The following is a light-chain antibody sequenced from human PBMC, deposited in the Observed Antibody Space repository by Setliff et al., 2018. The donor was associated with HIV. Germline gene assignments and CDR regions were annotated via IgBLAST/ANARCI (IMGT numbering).Light chain of an antibody. J-gene: IGLJ1*01. CDR1: SSDVGGYNY. CDR3: SSYTNTPLYV. V-gene: IGLV2-14*03. CDR2: DVS. Sequence: QSALAQPASVSGSPGQSITISCTGTSSDVGGYNYVSWYQQHPGKAPKLMIYDVSNRPSGVSNRFSGSKSGNMASLIISGLQPEDEADYYCSSYTNTPLYVFGTGTKVTVL.